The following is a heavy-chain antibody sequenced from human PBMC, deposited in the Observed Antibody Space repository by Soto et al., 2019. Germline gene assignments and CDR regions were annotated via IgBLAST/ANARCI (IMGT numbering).Heavy chain of an antibody. V-gene: IGHV1-58*01. CDR2: IVVGSGNT. CDR1: GLTFSSSA. CDR3: AGRYCSGGSCYNYYGMDV. D-gene: IGHD2-15*01. J-gene: IGHJ6*02. Sequence: ASVKVSCKASGLTFSSSAVQWVRQARGQRPEWIGWIVVGSGNTNYAQKFQERVTITRDMSTSTAYMELSSLRSEDTAVYYCAGRYCSGGSCYNYYGMDVWGQGTTVTVS.